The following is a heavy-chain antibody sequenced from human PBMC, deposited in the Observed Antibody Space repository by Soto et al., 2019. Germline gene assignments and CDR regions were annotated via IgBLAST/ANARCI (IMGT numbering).Heavy chain of an antibody. CDR2: ISAYNGNT. V-gene: IGHV1-18*01. CDR3: ARSGCISTSCYAVLSKFEY. Sequence: ASVKVSCKASGYTYTSYHMSWVRLAPGQGLEWMGWISAYNGNTNYAQKLQGRVTMTTDTSTSTAYMELRSLRSDDTAVYYCARSGCISTSCYAVLSKFEYWGQGTLVTGTS. J-gene: IGHJ4*02. CDR1: GYTYTSYH. D-gene: IGHD2-2*01.